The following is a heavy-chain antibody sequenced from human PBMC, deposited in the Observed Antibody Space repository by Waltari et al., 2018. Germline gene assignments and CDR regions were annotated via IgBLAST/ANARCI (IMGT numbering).Heavy chain of an antibody. D-gene: IGHD3-3*01. V-gene: IGHV4-38-2*02. CDR2: IYHSGRT. Sequence: QVELQESGPGLVKPSETLSLTCTVSGSSIRSGHSWGWIRQPPGNGVEWIGRIYHSGRTYYNPSLKSRVTISVDTSNNQFSLKLSSVTAADTAVYYCARDSSMSYDFWSGYPGGPWGQGTLVTVSS. J-gene: IGHJ5*02. CDR3: ARDSSMSYDFWSGYPGGP. CDR1: GSSIRSGHS.